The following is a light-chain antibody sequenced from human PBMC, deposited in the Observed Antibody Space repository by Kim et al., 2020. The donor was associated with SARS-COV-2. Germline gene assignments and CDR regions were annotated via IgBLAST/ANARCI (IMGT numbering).Light chain of an antibody. CDR3: GTWDGSLTSVV. CDR1: NSNIGNNY. CDR2: DNN. V-gene: IGLV1-51*01. Sequence: QSMLTQPPSVSAAPGQKVTISCSGSNSNIGNNYVSWYQQLPGTAPKLLIYDNNKRPSGIPDRFSGSKSGTSATLDITGLQTGDEADYHCGTWDGSLTSVVFGGGTQLTVL. J-gene: IGLJ2*01.